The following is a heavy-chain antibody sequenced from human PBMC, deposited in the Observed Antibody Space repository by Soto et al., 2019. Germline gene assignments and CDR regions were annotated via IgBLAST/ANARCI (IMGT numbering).Heavy chain of an antibody. Sequence: PSETLSLTCTVSGGSISSGGYYWSWIRQHPGKGLEWIGYIYYSGSTYYNPSLKSRVTISVDTSKNQFSLKLSSVTAADTAVYYCARALSGKFGSSWTNIFDYWGQGTLVIVSS. V-gene: IGHV4-31*03. CDR2: IYYSGST. CDR1: GGSISSGGYY. CDR3: ARALSGKFGSSWTNIFDY. D-gene: IGHD6-13*01. J-gene: IGHJ4*02.